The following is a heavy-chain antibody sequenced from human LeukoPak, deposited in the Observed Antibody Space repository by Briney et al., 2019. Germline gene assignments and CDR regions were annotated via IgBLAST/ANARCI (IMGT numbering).Heavy chain of an antibody. CDR3: SKSLKTSGYYGPDAFEI. J-gene: IGHJ3*02. D-gene: IGHD3-22*01. Sequence: GGSLRLSCAASGFTFSSYAMSWVRQAPGKGLEWVSIMYGDGSTYNADSVKGRFTISRDNSNNTVFLQMNSLRAEDTAVYFCSKSLKTSGYYGPDAFEIWGQGTMVTVSS. V-gene: IGHV3-66*01. CDR2: MYGDGST. CDR1: GFTFSSYA.